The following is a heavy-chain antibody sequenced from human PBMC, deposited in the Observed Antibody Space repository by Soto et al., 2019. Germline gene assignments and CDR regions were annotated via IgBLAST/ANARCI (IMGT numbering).Heavy chain of an antibody. J-gene: IGHJ4*02. Sequence: PGGALRLSCAASGFTFSSYWMHLVRQAPGKGLVWVSRINSDGSSTSYADSVKGRFTISRDNAKNTLYLQMNSLRAEDTAVYYCARVGPTSSFDYWGQGTLVTVSS. V-gene: IGHV3-74*01. CDR2: INSDGSST. CDR3: ARVGPTSSFDY. CDR1: GFTFSSYW.